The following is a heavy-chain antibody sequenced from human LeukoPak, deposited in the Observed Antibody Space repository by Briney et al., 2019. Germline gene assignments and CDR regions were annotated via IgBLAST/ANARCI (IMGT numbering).Heavy chain of an antibody. CDR1: GFTFSRYS. D-gene: IGHD2-2*01. V-gene: IGHV3-48*02. J-gene: IGHJ6*02. CDR2: ISSSSTI. CDR3: ARGPFYCTSYSCFHHGLDV. Sequence: PGGSLRLSCAVSGFTFSRYSMNWVRQAPGKGLEWLSYISSSSTIYYADSVKGRFTISRDNAKNSLYLQMNSLRDEDTAVYYCARGPFYCTSYSCFHHGLDVWGQGTTVTVSS.